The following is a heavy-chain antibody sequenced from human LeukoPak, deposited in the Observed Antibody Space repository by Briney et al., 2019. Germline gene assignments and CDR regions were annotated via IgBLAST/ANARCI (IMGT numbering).Heavy chain of an antibody. CDR3: SRLVGAATDPFDY. J-gene: IGHJ4*02. V-gene: IGHV4-39*01. Sequence: SETLSLTCTVSGGSISNRSYYWGWIRQPPGKGLEWIASIYYSGSTYYNPSLKSRVTISMDTSKNQFSVKLSSVTAADTAVYYCSRLVGAATDPFDYWGQGTLVTVSS. D-gene: IGHD1-26*01. CDR2: IYYSGST. CDR1: GGSISNRSYY.